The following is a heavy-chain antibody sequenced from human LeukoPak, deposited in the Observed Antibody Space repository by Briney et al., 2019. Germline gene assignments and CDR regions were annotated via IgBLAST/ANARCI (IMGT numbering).Heavy chain of an antibody. D-gene: IGHD3-3*01. V-gene: IGHV1-2*02. Sequence: ASVKVSCKASGYTFTGYYMHWVRQAPGQGLEWMGWINPNSDGTNYAQKFQGRVTMTRDTSISTAYMELSRLRSDDTAVYYCARRHYDFWSGYQYYFDYWGQGTLVTVSS. CDR3: ARRHYDFWSGYQYYFDY. CDR2: INPNSDGT. CDR1: GYTFTGYY. J-gene: IGHJ4*02.